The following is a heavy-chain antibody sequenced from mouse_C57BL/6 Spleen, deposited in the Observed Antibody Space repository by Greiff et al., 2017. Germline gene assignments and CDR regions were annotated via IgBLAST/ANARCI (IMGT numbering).Heavy chain of an antibody. Sequence: EVQLQQSGAELVRPGASVKLSCTASGFNIKDDYMHWVKQRPEQGLEWIGWIDPENGDTEYASKFQGKATITADTSSNTAYLQLSSLTSEDTAVYCCTDSSGYDYAMDYWGQGTSVTVSS. CDR3: TDSSGYDYAMDY. CDR1: GFNIKDDY. CDR2: IDPENGDT. D-gene: IGHD3-2*02. J-gene: IGHJ4*01. V-gene: IGHV14-4*01.